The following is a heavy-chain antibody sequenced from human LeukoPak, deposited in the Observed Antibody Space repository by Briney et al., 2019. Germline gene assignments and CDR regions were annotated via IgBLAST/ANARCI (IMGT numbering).Heavy chain of an antibody. J-gene: IGHJ4*02. Sequence: ASVKVSCKASGYTFTGYYMHWVRQAPGQGLEWMGWINPNSGGTNYAQKFQGRVTMTRDTSISTAYMELSRLRSDDTAVYYCARLYGSGNYYNEDYWGQGTLVTVSS. V-gene: IGHV1-2*02. CDR1: GYTFTGYY. CDR2: INPNSGGT. D-gene: IGHD3-10*01. CDR3: ARLYGSGNYYNEDY.